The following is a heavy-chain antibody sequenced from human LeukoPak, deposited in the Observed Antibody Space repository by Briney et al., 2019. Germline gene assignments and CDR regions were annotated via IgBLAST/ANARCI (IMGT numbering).Heavy chain of an antibody. D-gene: IGHD2-2*01. V-gene: IGHV1-18*01. J-gene: IGHJ5*02. CDR1: GYTFTSYG. Sequence: ASVKVSCKASGYTFTSYGISWVRQAPGQGLEWMGWISAYNGNTNYAQKLQGRVTMTTDTSTSTAYMELRSLRSDDTAGYYCARDGGCSSTSCQYNWFDPWGQGTLVTVSS. CDR2: ISAYNGNT. CDR3: ARDGGCSSTSCQYNWFDP.